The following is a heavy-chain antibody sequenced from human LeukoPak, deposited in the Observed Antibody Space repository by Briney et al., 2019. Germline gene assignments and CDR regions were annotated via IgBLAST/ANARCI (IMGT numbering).Heavy chain of an antibody. CDR2: IYSGGST. CDR3: ANIPGSGGYDIAFDI. D-gene: IGHD5-12*01. J-gene: IGHJ3*02. V-gene: IGHV3-53*04. Sequence: GGSLRLSCAASGFTVSSNYMSWVRQAPGKGLEWVSVIYSGGSTYYADSVKDRFTISRHNSKNTLYLQMNSLRAEDTAVYYCANIPGSGGYDIAFDIWGQGTMVTVSS. CDR1: GFTVSSNY.